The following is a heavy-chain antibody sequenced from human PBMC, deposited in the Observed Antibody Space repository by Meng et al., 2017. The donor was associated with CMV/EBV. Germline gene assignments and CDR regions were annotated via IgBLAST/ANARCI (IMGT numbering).Heavy chain of an antibody. D-gene: IGHD1-26*01. J-gene: IGHJ4*02. Sequence: QGQLVRSGAAVKKPGSSWKVVCKASGYTFISYGISWVRHAPGQGLEWMGRISAYNGNTNYAQKLQGRVTMTTDTSTSTAYMELRSLRSDDTAVYYCSRDSAVGATTFDYWGQGTLVTVSS. CDR2: ISAYNGNT. CDR3: SRDSAVGATTFDY. V-gene: IGHV1-18*01. CDR1: GYTFISYG.